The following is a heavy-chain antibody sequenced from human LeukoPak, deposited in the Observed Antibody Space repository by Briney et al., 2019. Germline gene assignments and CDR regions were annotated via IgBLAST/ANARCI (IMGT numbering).Heavy chain of an antibody. CDR2: INHSGST. V-gene: IGHV4-34*01. J-gene: IGHJ4*02. CDR1: GGSFSGYY. CDR3: ARGRDYDYVWGSYRPYYFDY. D-gene: IGHD3-16*02. Sequence: SETLSLTCAVYGGSFSGYYWSWIRQPPGKGLEWIGEINHSGSTYYNPSLKSRVTISVDTSKNQFSLKLSSVTAADTAVYYCARGRDYDYVWGSYRPYYFDYWGQGTLVTVSS.